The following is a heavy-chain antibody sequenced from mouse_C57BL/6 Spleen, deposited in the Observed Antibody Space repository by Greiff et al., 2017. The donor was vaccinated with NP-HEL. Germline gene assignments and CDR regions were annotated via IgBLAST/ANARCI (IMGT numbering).Heavy chain of an antibody. CDR1: GYTFTDYE. Sequence: VQLQQSGAELVRPGASVTLSCKASGYTFTDYEMHWVKQTPVHGLEWIGAIDPETGGTAYNQKFKGKAILTADKSSSTAYMELRSLTSEDSAVYYCTRSGNRIFDYWGQGTTLTVSS. V-gene: IGHV1-15*01. CDR3: TRSGNRIFDY. D-gene: IGHD2-1*01. CDR2: IDPETGGT. J-gene: IGHJ2*01.